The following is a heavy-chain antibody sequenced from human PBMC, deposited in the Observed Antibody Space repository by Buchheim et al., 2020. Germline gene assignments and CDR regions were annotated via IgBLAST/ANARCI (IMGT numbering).Heavy chain of an antibody. J-gene: IGHJ4*02. Sequence: EVQLLESGGDLVQPGGSLRLSCAASGLTFGSHGMSWVRQAPGKGLEWVSTISGSGVDTYYADSVKGRFTVSRDNSKDTLYFQMNSLRAEDTAIYYCAKLIDFWGQGTL. CDR2: ISGSGVDT. V-gene: IGHV3-23*01. CDR1: GLTFGSHG. CDR3: AKLIDF.